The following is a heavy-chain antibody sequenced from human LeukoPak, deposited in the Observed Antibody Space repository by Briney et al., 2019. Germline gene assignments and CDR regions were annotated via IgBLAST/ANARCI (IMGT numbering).Heavy chain of an antibody. Sequence: SETLSLTCAVYGGSFSGYYWSWIRQPPGKGLEWIGEINHSGSTNYNPSLKSRVTISVDTSKNQFSLKLSSVTAADTAVYYCARLWGSISWYYFDYWGQGALVTVSS. D-gene: IGHD6-13*01. CDR1: GGSFSGYY. CDR2: INHSGST. J-gene: IGHJ4*02. V-gene: IGHV4-34*01. CDR3: ARLWGSISWYYFDY.